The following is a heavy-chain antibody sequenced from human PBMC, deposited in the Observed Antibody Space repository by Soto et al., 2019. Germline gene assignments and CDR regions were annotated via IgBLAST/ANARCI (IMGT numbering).Heavy chain of an antibody. D-gene: IGHD2-2*01. CDR2: INSDGSST. CDR3: ARAETQLGSCSSTNCLFDY. V-gene: IGHV3-74*01. CDR1: GFTFSRHW. Sequence: PGGSLRLSCAASGFTFSRHWMHWVRQAPGKGLVWVSRINSDGSSTIYAEAVKGRFTISRDNAKNTLYLQMDSLRAEDTAVYYCARAETQLGSCSSTNCLFDYRGQGTLVTVSS. J-gene: IGHJ4*02.